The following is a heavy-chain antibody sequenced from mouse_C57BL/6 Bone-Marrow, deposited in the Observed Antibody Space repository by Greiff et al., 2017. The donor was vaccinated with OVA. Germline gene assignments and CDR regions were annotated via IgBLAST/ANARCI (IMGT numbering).Heavy chain of an antibody. J-gene: IGHJ4*01. Sequence: VQLVESGPGLVAPSQSLSITCTVSGFSLTSYGVSWVRQPPGKGLEWLGVIWGDGSTNYHSALISRLSISKDNSKSQVFLKLNSLQTDDTATYYCAKGPFYYYGSSLYYYAMDYWGQGTSVTVSS. CDR1: GFSLTSYG. CDR3: AKGPFYYYGSSLYYYAMDY. D-gene: IGHD1-1*01. CDR2: IWGDGST. V-gene: IGHV2-3*01.